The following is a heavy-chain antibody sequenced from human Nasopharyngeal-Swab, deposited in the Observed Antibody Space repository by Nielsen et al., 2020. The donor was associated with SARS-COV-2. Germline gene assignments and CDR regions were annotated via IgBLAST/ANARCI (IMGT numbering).Heavy chain of an antibody. V-gene: IGHV3-64D*06. CDR1: GFTFSSYA. J-gene: IGHJ6*02. D-gene: IGHD6-13*01. Sequence: GESLKISCSASGFTFSSYAMHWVRQAPGKGLEYVSAISSNGGSTYYADSVKGRFTISRDNSKNTLYLQMSSLRAEDTAVYYCVKLYSSSWYQGYYYYGMDVWGQGTTVTVSS. CDR3: VKLYSSSWYQGYYYYGMDV. CDR2: ISSNGGST.